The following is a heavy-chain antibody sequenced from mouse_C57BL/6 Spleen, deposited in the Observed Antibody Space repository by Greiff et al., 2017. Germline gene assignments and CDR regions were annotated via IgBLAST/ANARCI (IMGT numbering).Heavy chain of an antibody. J-gene: IGHJ1*03. V-gene: IGHV1-53*01. Sequence: VQLQQPGTELVKPGASVKMSCKASGYTFTSYWMHWVKQRPGQGLEWIGNINPSNGGTDYNEKFKGKATLTVDKSSSTAYMQLSSLTSEDSAVYCCARWRRIATGYFDDWGKGTTVTVSS. CDR3: ARWRRIATGYFDD. CDR1: GYTFTSYW. CDR2: INPSNGGT.